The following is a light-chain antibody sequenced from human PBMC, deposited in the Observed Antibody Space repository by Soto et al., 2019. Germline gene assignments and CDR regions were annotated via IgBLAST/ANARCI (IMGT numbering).Light chain of an antibody. Sequence: EIMMTQSPATLSVSPGERATLSCRASQSVSSNLAWYQQKRGQAPRLLLYGASTRATGIPARFSGSGSGTEFTLTISSLQSEDFAIYYCQHYNNWPLTFGGGTRWIS. CDR2: GAS. J-gene: IGKJ4*01. CDR1: QSVSSN. V-gene: IGKV3-15*01. CDR3: QHYNNWPLT.